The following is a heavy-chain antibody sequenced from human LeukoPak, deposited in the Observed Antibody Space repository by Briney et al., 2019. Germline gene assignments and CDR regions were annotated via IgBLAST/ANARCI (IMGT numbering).Heavy chain of an antibody. CDR1: GFTFSSYW. D-gene: IGHD3-16*01. J-gene: IGHJ4*02. V-gene: IGHV3-30-3*01. Sequence: GGSLRLSCAASGFTFSSYWMSWVRQAPGKGLEWVAVISYDGSNKYYADSVKGRFTISRDNSKNTLYLQMNSLRAEDTAVYYCAGGDFDYWGQGTMVTVSS. CDR2: ISYDGSNK. CDR3: AGGDFDY.